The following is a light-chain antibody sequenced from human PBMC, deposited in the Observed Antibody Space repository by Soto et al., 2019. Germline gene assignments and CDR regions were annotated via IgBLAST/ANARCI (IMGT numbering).Light chain of an antibody. V-gene: IGKV3D-7*01. Sequence: EIVMPQSPATLSLSPGERAPLSCRASKSVSSSYLSWYQQKPGQAPRLLIYGASTRATGIPARFSGSGSGTDFTLTISSRQPEDFAGYYCQQDYNLPQTFGQGTKVEIK. CDR3: QQDYNLPQT. J-gene: IGKJ1*01. CDR2: GAS. CDR1: KSVSSSY.